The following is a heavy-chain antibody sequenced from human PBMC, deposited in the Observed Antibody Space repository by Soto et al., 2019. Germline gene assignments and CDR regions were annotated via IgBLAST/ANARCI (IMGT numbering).Heavy chain of an antibody. CDR1: GYTFTGHY. V-gene: IGHV1-2*02. J-gene: IGHJ4*02. CDR3: GRGRSGQIVVFY. Sequence: VKVSCKASGYTFTGHYIHWVRQAPEQGPEWMGEIGPESGATRYAQKFQGRVTMTRDMSITTVYMELNNLSPDDTAVYYCGRGRSGQIVVFYWGQGTPVTVSS. D-gene: IGHD1-26*01. CDR2: IGPESGAT.